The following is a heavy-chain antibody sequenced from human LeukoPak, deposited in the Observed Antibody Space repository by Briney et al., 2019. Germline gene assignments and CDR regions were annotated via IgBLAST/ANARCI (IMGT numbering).Heavy chain of an antibody. V-gene: IGHV3-64D*06. CDR2: ISSNGGST. CDR3: ARESYTSGYYYYFDY. Sequence: GGSLRLSCSASGFTFSSYAMHWVRQAPGKGLEYVSAISSNGGSTYYADSVKGRFTISRDNSKNTLYLQMSSLRAEDTAVYYCARESYTSGYYYYFDYWGQGTLVTVSS. D-gene: IGHD3-22*01. CDR1: GFTFSSYA. J-gene: IGHJ4*02.